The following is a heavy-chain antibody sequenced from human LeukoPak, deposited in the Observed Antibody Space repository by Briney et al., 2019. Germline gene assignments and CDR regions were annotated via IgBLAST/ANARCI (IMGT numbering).Heavy chain of an antibody. CDR2: ISSSSSYI. Sequence: PGGSLRLSCAASGFTLSSYSMNWVRQAPGKGLEWVSSISSSSSYIYYADSVRGRFTISRDNAKNSLFLQMNSLRTEDTAVYYCARDCYGQADNWGQGILVTVSS. V-gene: IGHV3-21*01. J-gene: IGHJ4*02. D-gene: IGHD2-2*01. CDR3: ARDCYGQADN. CDR1: GFTLSSYS.